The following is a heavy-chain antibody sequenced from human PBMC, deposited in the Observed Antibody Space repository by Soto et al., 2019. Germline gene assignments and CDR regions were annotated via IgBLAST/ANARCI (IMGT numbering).Heavy chain of an antibody. V-gene: IGHV3-23*01. J-gene: IGHJ5*02. CDR2: ISGSGSST. CDR3: ARARTEYQLLGPLGFDP. CDR1: GFTFSSYA. Sequence: GGSLRLSCAASGFTFSSYAMSWVRQAPGKGLEWVSAISGSGSSTYYADSVKGRFTISRDNSKNTLYLQMNSLRAEDTAVYYCARARTEYQLLGPLGFDPWGQGTLVTVSS. D-gene: IGHD2-2*01.